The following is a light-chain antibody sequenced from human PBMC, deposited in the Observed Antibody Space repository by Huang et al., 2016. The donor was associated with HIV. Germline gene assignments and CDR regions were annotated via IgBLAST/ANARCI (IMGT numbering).Light chain of an antibody. CDR1: QSVLFSSNSKNY. Sequence: DIVMTQSPDSLTVSLGERATIKCRSSQSVLFSSNSKNYLAWFQQKPGQAPRLLIYWASARESGVPDLFRGSGSGTDFTLTISRLEAEDAAIYYCQQYYRSPQTFGQGTRVEIK. J-gene: IGKJ1*01. CDR2: WAS. CDR3: QQYYRSPQT. V-gene: IGKV4-1*01.